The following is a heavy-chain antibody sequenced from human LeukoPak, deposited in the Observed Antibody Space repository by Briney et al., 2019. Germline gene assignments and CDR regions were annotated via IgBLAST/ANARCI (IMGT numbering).Heavy chain of an antibody. CDR2: ISSSGDST. CDR3: AKDLFTLLPDY. J-gene: IGHJ4*02. D-gene: IGHD2-15*01. V-gene: IGHV3-23*01. Sequence: GGSLRLSCAASGFTFSIYSMTWVRQAPGKGLEWVSGISSSGDSTYYADSVKGRFTISRDNSKHTLFLQMNSLRAEDTAVYYCAKDLFTLLPDYWGQGTLVTVSS. CDR1: GFTFSIYS.